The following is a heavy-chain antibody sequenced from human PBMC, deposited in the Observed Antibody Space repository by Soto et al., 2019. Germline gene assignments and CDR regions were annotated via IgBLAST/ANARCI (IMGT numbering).Heavy chain of an antibody. CDR1: GFTFSNYW. J-gene: IGHJ4*02. V-gene: IGHV3-7*01. CDR3: LTLRYCSGGGCYFPGAPWVDY. Sequence: PGGSLRLSCEASGFTFSNYWMSWIRQAPGKGLEGVANIRQDGSQKYLVDSVTGRFTISRDNAKNSLYLQMNSLRAEDTAVYYFLTLRYCSGGGCYFPGAPWVDYWGQGTLVTVSS. CDR2: IRQDGSQK. D-gene: IGHD2-15*01.